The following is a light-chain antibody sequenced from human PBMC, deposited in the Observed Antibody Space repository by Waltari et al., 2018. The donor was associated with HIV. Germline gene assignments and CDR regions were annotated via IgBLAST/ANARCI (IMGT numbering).Light chain of an antibody. J-gene: IGLJ1*01. V-gene: IGLV2-14*01. CDR3: CSYTSTTAFDV. Sequence: QSALTQPASVSGSPGQSVTISCTGTSSDIGGYNYVPCYQQHPGKAPKLIISEVSNRPSGVSDRFSGSKSGNTASLTISGLQAEDEADYYCCSYTSTTAFDVFGTGTRVSVL. CDR2: EVS. CDR1: SSDIGGYNY.